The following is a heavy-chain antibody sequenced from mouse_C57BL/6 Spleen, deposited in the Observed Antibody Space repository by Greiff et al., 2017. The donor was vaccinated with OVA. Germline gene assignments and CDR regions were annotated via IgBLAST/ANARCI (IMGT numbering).Heavy chain of an antibody. J-gene: IGHJ1*03. CDR2: IYPGDGDT. D-gene: IGHD2-5*01. Sequence: VQLQQSGAELVKPGASVKISCKASGYAFSSYWMNWVKQRPGKGLEWIGQIYPGDGDTNYNGKFKGKATLTADKSSSTAYMQLSSLTSEDSAVYFCARSYYSIHWYFDVWGTGTTVTVSS. CDR1: GYAFSSYW. V-gene: IGHV1-80*01. CDR3: ARSYYSIHWYFDV.